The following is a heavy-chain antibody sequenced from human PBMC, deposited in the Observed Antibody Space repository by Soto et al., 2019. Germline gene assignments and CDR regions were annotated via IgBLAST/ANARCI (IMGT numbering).Heavy chain of an antibody. V-gene: IGHV3-23*01. Sequence: EVQLLESGGGLVQPGGSLRLSCAASVITLSSYAMSWVRQAPGQGLEWVSAISGSGGSTYYADSVKGRFTISRDNPKNTLNLQMNSLRAEDTAVYYCAKQPLATTGSRWFDPWGQGTLVTVSS. J-gene: IGHJ5*02. CDR2: ISGSGGST. CDR1: VITLSSYA. D-gene: IGHD1-1*01. CDR3: AKQPLATTGSRWFDP.